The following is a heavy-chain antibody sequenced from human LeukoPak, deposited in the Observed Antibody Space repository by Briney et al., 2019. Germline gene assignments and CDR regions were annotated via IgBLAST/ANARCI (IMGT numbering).Heavy chain of an antibody. Sequence: GGSLRLSCAASGFTFSSYWMHWVRQAPGKGRVWVSRINSDGSSTSYVDSVKGRFTISRDNAKNTLYLQMNSLRAEDTAVYYCARVSMTAAGPFDYWGQGTLVTVSS. V-gene: IGHV3-74*01. D-gene: IGHD6-13*01. CDR1: GFTFSSYW. CDR2: INSDGSST. CDR3: ARVSMTAAGPFDY. J-gene: IGHJ4*02.